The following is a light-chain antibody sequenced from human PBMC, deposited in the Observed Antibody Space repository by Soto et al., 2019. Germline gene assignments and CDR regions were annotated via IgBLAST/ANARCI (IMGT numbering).Light chain of an antibody. CDR3: LQDFNFPRT. Sequence: AIQMTQSPSSLSASVGDTVTITCRASQGIRRDLSWYQQKPGEAPKLLIYSASDLQGAVPSRFRGSGSGTDFTLTIISLQPEDFATYYCLQDFNFPRTFGQGTKVEV. CDR1: QGIRRD. J-gene: IGKJ1*01. CDR2: SAS. V-gene: IGKV1-6*01.